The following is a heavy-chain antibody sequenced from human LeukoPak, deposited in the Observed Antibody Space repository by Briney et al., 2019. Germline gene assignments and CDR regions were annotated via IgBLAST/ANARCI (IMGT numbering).Heavy chain of an antibody. D-gene: IGHD6-13*01. V-gene: IGHV3-74*01. CDR2: INSDGSSA. CDR3: ARGRVVAAAGTFDP. CDR1: GFTFSSYW. Sequence: GGSLRLSCVASGFTFSSYWMHWVRQAPGKGLVWVSRINSDGSSATYADSVKGRFTISRDSAKNTLYLQMNSLRAEDTAVYYCARGRVVAAAGTFDPWGQGTLVTVSS. J-gene: IGHJ5*02.